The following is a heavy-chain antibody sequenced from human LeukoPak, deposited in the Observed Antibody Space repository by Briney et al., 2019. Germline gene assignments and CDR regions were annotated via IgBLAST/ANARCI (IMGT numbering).Heavy chain of an antibody. V-gene: IGHV1-3*01. Sequence: AASVKVSCKASGYTFTSYAMHWVRQAPGQRLEWMGWINAGNGNTKYSQKFQGRVTITRDTSASTAYMELSSLRSEDTAVYYCARDSDWNYAAYNWFDPWGQGTLVTVSS. J-gene: IGHJ5*02. D-gene: IGHD1-7*01. CDR1: GYTFTSYA. CDR3: ARDSDWNYAAYNWFDP. CDR2: INAGNGNT.